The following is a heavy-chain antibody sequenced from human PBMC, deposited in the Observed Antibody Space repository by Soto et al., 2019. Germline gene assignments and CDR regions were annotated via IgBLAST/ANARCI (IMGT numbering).Heavy chain of an antibody. J-gene: IGHJ4*02. V-gene: IGHV2-5*01. CDR2: IYWNDDK. Sequence: SGPTREPTQTLTLTCSFSGFSLTTSGVAVGWFRQPPGKAPEWLSLIYWNDDKRYSPSLRSRLIVTGDSSKNQVVLTLADADAADSGAYYCAHRPTSTEDFYFDYWGQGTLVTVSS. CDR3: AHRPTSTEDFYFDY. CDR1: GFSLTTSGVA.